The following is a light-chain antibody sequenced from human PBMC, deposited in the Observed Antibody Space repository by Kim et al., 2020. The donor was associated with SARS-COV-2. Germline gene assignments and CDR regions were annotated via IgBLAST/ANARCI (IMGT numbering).Light chain of an antibody. V-gene: IGKV1-27*01. J-gene: IGKJ1*01. CDR1: QAINNE. CDR3: QKYNGAPWT. Sequence: ASVGDRVAITRRASQAINNELAWYQQKPGKVPNLLIYGASALQSAVPSRFSGSGSGTDFTLTISSLQPEDVAIYYCQKYNGAPWTFGQGTKVEIK. CDR2: GAS.